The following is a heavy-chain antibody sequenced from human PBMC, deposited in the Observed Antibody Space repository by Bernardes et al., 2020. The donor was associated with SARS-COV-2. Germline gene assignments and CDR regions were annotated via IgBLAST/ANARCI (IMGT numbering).Heavy chain of an antibody. D-gene: IGHD3-16*01. V-gene: IGHV3-53*01. J-gene: IGHJ4*02. CDR2: VGTDGRS. CDR1: GFSLSSHA. CDR3: ARDLFWWSAADY. Sequence: GSLRLSCAASGFSLSSHAMSWVRQAPGRGLEWVSGVGTDGRSHYRDSVRGRFSISRDDSQNILYLEMNSLRVEDTAVYFCARDLFWWSAADYWGQGTLVTVS.